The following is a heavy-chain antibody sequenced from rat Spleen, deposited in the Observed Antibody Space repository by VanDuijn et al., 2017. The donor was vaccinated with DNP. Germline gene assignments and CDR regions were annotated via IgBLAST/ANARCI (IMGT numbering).Heavy chain of an antibody. CDR2: MSPTTRSS. CDR3: TTQDPRDY. V-gene: IGHV5-27*01. D-gene: IGHD1-11*01. J-gene: IGHJ2*01. Sequence: EVQLVETGGGLVQPGGSLKLSCAASGFTFSDYNMAWVRQAPTKGLEWVACMSPTTRSSYYRDSVRGRFTVSRDDATSTLYLQMDSLRSEDTATYYCTTQDPRDYWGQGVMVTVSS. CDR1: GFTFSDYN.